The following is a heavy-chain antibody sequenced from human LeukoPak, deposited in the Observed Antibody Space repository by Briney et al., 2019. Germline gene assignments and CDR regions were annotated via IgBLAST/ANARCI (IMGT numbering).Heavy chain of an antibody. J-gene: IGHJ4*02. CDR3: ARQVEGQLAPGDY. CDR1: GGSISSYY. CDR2: IYYSWST. D-gene: IGHD6-6*01. V-gene: IGHV4-59*08. Sequence: PSETLSLTCTVSGGSISSYYWSWIRQPPGKGLGLVGYIYYSWSTNYNPSLKSRVTISVDASKTQFSLKLSSGTAADTAVYCCARQVEGQLAPGDYWGQGTLVTVSS.